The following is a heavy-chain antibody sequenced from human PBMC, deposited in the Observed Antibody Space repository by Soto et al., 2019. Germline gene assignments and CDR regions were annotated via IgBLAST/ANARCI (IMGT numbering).Heavy chain of an antibody. J-gene: IGHJ5*02. V-gene: IGHV4-39*01. D-gene: IGHD2-21*01. CDR1: GGTVSSSSYS. CDR2: IYSGETT. Sequence: SETLSLTCPVSGGTVSSSSYSWGWIRQPPGKGLEWIGNIYSGETTNYNPSLKSRVTISLETSNSQFSLRLTSVTAADPAVYYCARLGAYYQSLDPWGPGTLVTVSS. CDR3: ARLGAYYQSLDP.